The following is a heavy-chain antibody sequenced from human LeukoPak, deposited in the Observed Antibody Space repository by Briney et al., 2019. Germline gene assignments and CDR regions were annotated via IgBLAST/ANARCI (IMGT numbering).Heavy chain of an antibody. J-gene: IGHJ4*02. V-gene: IGHV3-7*01. CDR3: ARDLAYSRLDY. Sequence: PGGALRLSFAVSGLTFSSSWMGLVRQAPGKGLEWVASINPDGNKKYSADSVKGRFTISRDNAENSLYLQMNSLRVEDTAFYYCARDLAYSRLDYWGQGMLVTVSS. CDR2: INPDGNKK. CDR1: GLTFSSSW. D-gene: IGHD5-18*01.